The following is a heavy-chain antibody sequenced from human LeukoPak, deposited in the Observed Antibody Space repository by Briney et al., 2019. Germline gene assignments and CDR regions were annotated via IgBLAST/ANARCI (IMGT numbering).Heavy chain of an antibody. CDR2: IYHSGST. CDR1: GGSISSGGYS. Sequence: RASETLSLTCAVSGGSISSGGYSWSWIRQPPGKGLEWIGYIYHSGSTYYNPSLKSRVTISVDRSKNQFSLKLSSVTAADTAVYYCAGSYRVPYDYKAFDYWGQGTLVTVSS. D-gene: IGHD4-11*01. J-gene: IGHJ4*02. V-gene: IGHV4-30-2*01. CDR3: AGSYRVPYDYKAFDY.